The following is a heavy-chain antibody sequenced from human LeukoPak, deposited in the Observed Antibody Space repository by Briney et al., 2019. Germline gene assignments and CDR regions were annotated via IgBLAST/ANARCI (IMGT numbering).Heavy chain of an antibody. CDR1: GYTFTSYD. CDR3: ARDLGDLDYYDSSGYEADAFDI. V-gene: IGHV1-8*01. Sequence: ASVKVSCKASGYTFTSYDINWVRQATGQGLEWMGWMNPNSGNTGYAQKFQGRVTMTRDTSINTAYMELSRLRSDNTAVYYCARDLGDLDYYDSSGYEADAFDIWGQGTMVTVSS. D-gene: IGHD3-22*01. CDR2: MNPNSGNT. J-gene: IGHJ3*02.